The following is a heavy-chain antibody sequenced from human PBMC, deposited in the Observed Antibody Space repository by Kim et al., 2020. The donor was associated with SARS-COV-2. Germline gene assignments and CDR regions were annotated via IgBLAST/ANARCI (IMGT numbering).Heavy chain of an antibody. CDR3: AKDITFDWLGVWYYYYGMDV. D-gene: IGHD3-9*01. V-gene: IGHV3-30*18. Sequence: GGSLRLSCAASGFTFSSYGMHWVRQAPGKGLEWVAIISYDGSNKYYAASVKGRFTISRDNTKNTLYLQMNSLRAEDTAVYYCAKDITFDWLGVWYYYYGMDVWGQGTTVTVSS. J-gene: IGHJ6*02. CDR1: GFTFSSYG. CDR2: ISYDGSNK.